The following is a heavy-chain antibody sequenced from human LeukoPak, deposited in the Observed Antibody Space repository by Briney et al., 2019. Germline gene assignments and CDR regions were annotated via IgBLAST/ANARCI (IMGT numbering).Heavy chain of an antibody. J-gene: IGHJ4*02. CDR1: GYTFTSYY. CDR2: INPSGGST. CDR3: ARFLRVAVAKGGFDY. V-gene: IGHV1-46*01. D-gene: IGHD6-19*01. Sequence: GASVKVSCKASGYTFTSYYMHWVRQAPGQGLEWMGIINPSGGSTSYAQKFQGRVTMTRDTSTSTVYMELSSLRSEDTAVHYCARFLRVAVAKGGFDYWGQGTLVTVSS.